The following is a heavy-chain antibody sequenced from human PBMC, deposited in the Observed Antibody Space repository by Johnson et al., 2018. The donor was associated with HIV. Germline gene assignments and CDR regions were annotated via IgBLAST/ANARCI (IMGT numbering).Heavy chain of an antibody. CDR3: ARIHSSSALSGFDI. V-gene: IGHV3-48*04. CDR1: GFTFDNYG. Sequence: VQLVESGGGVVRPGGSLRLSCVVSGFTFDNYGMTWVRQAPGKGLEWVSYISSSGSTIYYADSVKGRFTISRDHAKNSLYLQVNSLRAEDTAVYYCARIHSSSALSGFDIWGQGTMVTVSS. CDR2: ISSSGSTI. J-gene: IGHJ3*02. D-gene: IGHD6-6*01.